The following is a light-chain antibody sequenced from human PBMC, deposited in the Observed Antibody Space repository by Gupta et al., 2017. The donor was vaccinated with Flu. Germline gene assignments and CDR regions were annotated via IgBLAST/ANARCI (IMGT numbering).Light chain of an antibody. V-gene: IGKV4-1*01. CDR1: QGVLYNSKDKHY. Sequence: DIVMTQSPDSLAVSLGERATINCKSSQGVLYNSKDKHYLPSYQQRPGQPPDLPIYWASTRKSGVPDRFSGSGSGTDFSLTISSLQAEDVAVCSCQQGNTSPRSVGQGTKVEIK. CDR2: WAS. CDR3: QQGNTSPRS. J-gene: IGKJ2*03.